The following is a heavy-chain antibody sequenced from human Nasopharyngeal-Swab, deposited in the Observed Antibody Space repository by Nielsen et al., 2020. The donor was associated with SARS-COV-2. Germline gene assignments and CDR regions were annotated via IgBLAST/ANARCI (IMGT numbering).Heavy chain of an antibody. CDR3: ARVVPRGAFDI. V-gene: IGHV1-18*01. CDR1: DYTFTSYG. D-gene: IGHD2-2*01. Sequence: ASAKVSCKASDYTFTSYGISWVRQAPGQGLEWMGWISAYNGNTNYAQNLQGRVTMTTDTSTSTAYMELRSLRSDDTAVYYCARVVPRGAFDIWGQGTMVTVSS. CDR2: ISAYNGNT. J-gene: IGHJ3*02.